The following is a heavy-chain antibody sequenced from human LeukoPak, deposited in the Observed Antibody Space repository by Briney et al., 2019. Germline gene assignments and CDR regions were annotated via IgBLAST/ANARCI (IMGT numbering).Heavy chain of an antibody. D-gene: IGHD1-26*01. CDR2: INPNSGGT. Sequence: ASVKVSCKASGYTFTGYYMHWVRQAPGQGLEWMGWINPNSGGTKSAQKFQGRVTMTRDTSISTAYMELSRLRSDDTAVYYCARRRDLYSGSYYPFDYWGQGTLVTVSS. CDR1: GYTFTGYY. V-gene: IGHV1-2*02. CDR3: ARRRDLYSGSYYPFDY. J-gene: IGHJ4*02.